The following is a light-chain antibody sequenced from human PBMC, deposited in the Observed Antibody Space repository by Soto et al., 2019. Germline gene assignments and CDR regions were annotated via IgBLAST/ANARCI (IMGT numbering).Light chain of an antibody. CDR2: AAS. Sequence: DIQMTQSPSSLSASVGDRVTITCRASQSISSYLNWYQQKPGKAPKLLIYAASSLQSGVPSRFSGSESGTDFTLTISSLQHEDFATYYCQQSYSTPATFGGGTKVEIK. CDR1: QSISSY. V-gene: IGKV1-39*01. J-gene: IGKJ4*01. CDR3: QQSYSTPAT.